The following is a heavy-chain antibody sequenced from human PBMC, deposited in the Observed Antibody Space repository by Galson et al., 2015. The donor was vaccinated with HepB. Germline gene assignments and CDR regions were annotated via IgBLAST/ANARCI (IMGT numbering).Heavy chain of an antibody. CDR1: GFSFSDFW. Sequence: SLRLSCAASGFSFSDFWMAWVRQAPGKGLEWVANINKDGTEKFYVDSVRGRFTVSRDNAKNSLYLQVNSLRVDDTAMYYCAKDPNWPSGNWGQGTLVTVSS. V-gene: IGHV3-7*01. D-gene: IGHD1-1*01. CDR2: INKDGTEK. CDR3: AKDPNWPSGN. J-gene: IGHJ4*02.